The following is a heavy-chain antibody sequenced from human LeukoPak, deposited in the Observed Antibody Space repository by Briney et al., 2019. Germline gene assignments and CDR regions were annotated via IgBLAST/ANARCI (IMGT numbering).Heavy chain of an antibody. V-gene: IGHV6-1*01. J-gene: IGHJ4*02. CDR3: AKAEKYSGRVFDC. Sequence: SQTLSLTCAISGDSVSSNSAAWNWIRQSPSRGLEWLGRTYYRPKWYNEYAVSVKSRIIIIPDTSKNQFSLQLNSVTPEDTAVYYCAKAEKYSGRVFDCWGQGTLVTVSS. CDR2: TYYRPKWYN. CDR1: GDSVSSNSAA. D-gene: IGHD1-26*01.